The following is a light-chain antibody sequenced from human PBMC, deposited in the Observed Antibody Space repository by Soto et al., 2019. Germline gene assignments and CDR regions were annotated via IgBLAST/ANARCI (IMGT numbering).Light chain of an antibody. Sequence: QSALTQPPSASGSPGQSVTISCSGSSSDIGGYTYVSWYQHHTGKAPKLMIYEVSKRPSGVPDRFSGSKSGNTASLTVSGRQAEDEADYYCSSFADSNSDVFGTGTQLTVL. CDR2: EVS. CDR1: SSDIGGYTY. CDR3: SSFADSNSDV. V-gene: IGLV2-8*01. J-gene: IGLJ1*01.